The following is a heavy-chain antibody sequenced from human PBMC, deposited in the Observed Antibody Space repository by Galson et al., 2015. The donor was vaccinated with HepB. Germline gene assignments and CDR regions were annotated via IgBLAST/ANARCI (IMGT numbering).Heavy chain of an antibody. J-gene: IGHJ4*02. CDR2: IIPILGIA. CDR3: ARDRVAPSGYGDYPSFDY. V-gene: IGHV1-69*10. D-gene: IGHD4-17*01. CDR1: GGTFSSYA. Sequence: SCKASGGTFSSYAISWVREAPGQGLEWMGGIIPILGIANYAQKFQGRVTITADKSTSTAYMELSSLRSEDTAVYYCARDRVAPSGYGDYPSFDYWGQGTLVTVSS.